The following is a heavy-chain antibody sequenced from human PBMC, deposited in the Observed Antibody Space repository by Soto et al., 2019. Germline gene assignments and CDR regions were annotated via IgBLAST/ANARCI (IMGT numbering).Heavy chain of an antibody. V-gene: IGHV1-2*02. CDR3: AKGGSYYAH. CDR1: GSTHTIYF. Sequence: GASVKVSCKASGSTHTIYFIHWLRQAPGQGLEWMGWFSSLGGGANYAQKFRGRVTMTRDTSNATSFMELTGLKSDDTAVYYCAKGGSYYAHWGQGSLVTVSS. D-gene: IGHD1-26*01. CDR2: FSSLGGGA. J-gene: IGHJ4*02.